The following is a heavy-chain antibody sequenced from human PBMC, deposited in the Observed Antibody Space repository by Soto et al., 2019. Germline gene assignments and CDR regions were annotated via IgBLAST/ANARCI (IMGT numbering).Heavy chain of an antibody. V-gene: IGHV1-46*01. J-gene: IGHJ4*02. CDR3: ARGTGGAVEMATIFDY. D-gene: IGHD5-12*01. CDR2: INPSGGST. Sequence: GASVTVSCKASGYTFTSYYMHWVRQAPGQGLEWMGIINPSGGSTSYAQKFQGRVTMTRDTSTSTVYMELSSLRSEDTAVYYCARGTGGAVEMATIFDYWGQGTLVTVSS. CDR1: GYTFTSYY.